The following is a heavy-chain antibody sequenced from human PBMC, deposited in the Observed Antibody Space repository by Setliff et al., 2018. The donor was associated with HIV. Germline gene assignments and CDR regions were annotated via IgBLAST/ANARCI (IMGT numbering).Heavy chain of an antibody. CDR2: IHYSGSS. CDR1: GGSISGYY. D-gene: IGHD1-1*01. CDR3: ARFQAWQLGRRGGYYYYMDV. V-gene: IGHV4-59*01. J-gene: IGHJ6*03. Sequence: SETLSLTCTVSGGSISGYYWSWVRQPPEKRLELIGFIHYSGSSDYNPSLKSRITISVDMSRNQLSLVLSSVTAADTAVYYCARFQAWQLGRRGGYYYYMDVWGKGTTVTVSS.